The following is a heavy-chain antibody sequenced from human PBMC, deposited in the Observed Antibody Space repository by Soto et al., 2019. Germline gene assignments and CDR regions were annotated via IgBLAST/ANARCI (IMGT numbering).Heavy chain of an antibody. Sequence: QITLKESGPTLVKPTQTLTLTCTFSGFSLSTSGVCVGWIRQPPGNALQWLALIYWDDDKRYSPSLKSRLTITKDTSKNHVVLTMTNIDPVDTATYYCANSRRPPDYDILNCYYKRDWFDPGVQGTLVTVSS. J-gene: IGHJ5*02. CDR3: ANSRRPPDYDILNCYYKRDWFDP. CDR1: GFSLSTSGVC. V-gene: IGHV2-5*02. CDR2: IYWDDDK. D-gene: IGHD3-9*01.